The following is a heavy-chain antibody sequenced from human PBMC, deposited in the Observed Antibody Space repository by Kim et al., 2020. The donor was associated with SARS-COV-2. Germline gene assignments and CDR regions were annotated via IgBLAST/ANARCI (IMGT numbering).Heavy chain of an antibody. D-gene: IGHD3-10*01. CDR1: GFTFSSYS. J-gene: IGHJ2*01. CDR2: ISSSSSYI. CDR3: ARDPSSRYYYGSGRVRYFDL. V-gene: IGHV3-21*01. Sequence: GGSLRLSCAASGFTFSSYSMNWVRQAPGKGLEWVSSISSSSSYIYYADSVKGRFTISRDNAKNSLYLQMNSLRAEDTAVYYCARDPSSRYYYGSGRVRYFDLWGRGTLVTVSS.